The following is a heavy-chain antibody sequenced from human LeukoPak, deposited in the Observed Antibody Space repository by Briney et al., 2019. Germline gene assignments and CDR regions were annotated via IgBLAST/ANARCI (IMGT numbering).Heavy chain of an antibody. CDR1: GFTFSSHS. CDR3: ARVFMITFGGVIVTDAFDI. CDR2: ISSSSSTI. V-gene: IGHV3-48*04. D-gene: IGHD3-16*02. J-gene: IGHJ3*02. Sequence: PGGSLRLSCAASGFTFSSHSMNWVRQAPGKGLEWVSYISSSSSTIYYADSVKGRFTISRDNAKNSLYLQMNSLRAEDTAVYYCARVFMITFGGVIVTDAFDIWGQGTMVTASS.